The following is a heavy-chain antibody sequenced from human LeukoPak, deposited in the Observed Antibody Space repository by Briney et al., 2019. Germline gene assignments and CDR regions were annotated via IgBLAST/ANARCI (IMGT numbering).Heavy chain of an antibody. CDR2: IKQDGSQK. J-gene: IGHJ4*02. V-gene: IGHV3-7*01. CDR3: ARESFAARWD. Sequence: GGSLRLSCAASGFTFSTYWMTWVRQAPGKGLEWVANIKQDGSQKSYVDSVKGRFTISRDNANNLLYLQMNSLRAEDTAVYYCARESFAARWDWGQGTLVTVSS. D-gene: IGHD6-6*01. CDR1: GFTFSTYW.